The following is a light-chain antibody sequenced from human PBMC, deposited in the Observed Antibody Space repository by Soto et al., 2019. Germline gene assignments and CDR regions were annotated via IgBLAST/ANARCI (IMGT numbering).Light chain of an antibody. Sequence: EIVMTQSPASLSVPPGERATLSCRASQSVSSNFAWYLQKPGQAPRFLIYGASTRATGIPARFSGSGSGTEFTLTISSLQSEDFAVYYCQQYGSSPTFGGGTKV. CDR1: QSVSSN. V-gene: IGKV3-15*01. J-gene: IGKJ4*01. CDR2: GAS. CDR3: QQYGSSPT.